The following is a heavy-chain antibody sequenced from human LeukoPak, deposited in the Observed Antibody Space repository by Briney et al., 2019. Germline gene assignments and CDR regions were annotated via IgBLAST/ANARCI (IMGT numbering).Heavy chain of an antibody. CDR3: ARSATVTTGKYFDY. CDR1: GGSFSGYY. J-gene: IGHJ4*02. CDR2: INHSGST. V-gene: IGHV4-34*01. D-gene: IGHD4-11*01. Sequence: PSETLSLTCAVYGGSFSGYYWSWIRQPPGKGLEWIGEINHSGSTNYNPSLKSRVTISVDTSKNQFSLKLGSVTAADTAVYYCARSATVTTGKYFDYWGQGTLVTVSS.